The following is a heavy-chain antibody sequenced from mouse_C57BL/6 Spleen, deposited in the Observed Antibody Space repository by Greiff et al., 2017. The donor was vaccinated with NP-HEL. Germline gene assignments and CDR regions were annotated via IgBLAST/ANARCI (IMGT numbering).Heavy chain of an antibody. CDR2: IYPGSGNT. J-gene: IGHJ2*01. D-gene: IGHD1-1*01. Sequence: VQLQQSGAELVRPGASVKLSCKASGYTFTDYYINWVKQRPGQGLEWIARIYPGSGNTYYNEKFKGKATLTAEKSSSTAYMQLSSLTSEDSAVYFCAREAYGSSLDGWGQGATLTVAS. CDR3: AREAYGSSLDG. V-gene: IGHV1-76*01. CDR1: GYTFTDYY.